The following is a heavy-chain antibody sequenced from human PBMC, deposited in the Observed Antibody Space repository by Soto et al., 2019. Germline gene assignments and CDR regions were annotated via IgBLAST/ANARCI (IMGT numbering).Heavy chain of an antibody. V-gene: IGHV3-33*01. Sequence: GGSLRLSCAASGFTFSSYGMHWVRQAPGKGLEWVAVIWYDGSNKYYADSVKGRFTISRDNSKNTLYLQMNSLRAEDTAVYYCAREGPSWYDISTGSSGGHWFDPWGQGTLVTVSS. CDR1: GFTFSSYG. J-gene: IGHJ5*02. CDR3: AREGPSWYDISTGSSGGHWFDP. CDR2: IWYDGSNK. D-gene: IGHD3-9*01.